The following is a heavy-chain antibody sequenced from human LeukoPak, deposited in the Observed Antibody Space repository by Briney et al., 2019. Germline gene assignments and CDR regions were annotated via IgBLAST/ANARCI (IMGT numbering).Heavy chain of an antibody. D-gene: IGHD3-16*02. CDR1: GGSSSGYY. V-gene: IGHV4-34*01. CDR3: VRGDYVWGSYRYFPSGLYFDY. Sequence: PSETLSLTCAVYGGSSSGYYWSWIRQPPGKGLEWIGEINHSGSTNYNPSLKSRVTISVDTSKNQFSLKLSSVTAADTAVYYCVRGDYVWGSYRYFPSGLYFDYWGQGTLVTVSS. J-gene: IGHJ4*02. CDR2: INHSGST.